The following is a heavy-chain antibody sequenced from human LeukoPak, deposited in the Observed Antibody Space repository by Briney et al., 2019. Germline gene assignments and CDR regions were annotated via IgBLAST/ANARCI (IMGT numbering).Heavy chain of an antibody. V-gene: IGHV4-39*07. J-gene: IGHJ4*02. CDR3: ARRTDFWRFFRGYFDY. Sequence: SETLSLTCTVSGGSISSGSYYWSWIRQPPGKGLEWIGEINHSGSTNCNPSLKSRVTISVDTSKNQFSLKLSSVTAADTAVYYCARRTDFWRFFRGYFDYWGQGTLVTVSS. CDR1: GGSISSGSYY. CDR2: INHSGST. D-gene: IGHD3-3*01.